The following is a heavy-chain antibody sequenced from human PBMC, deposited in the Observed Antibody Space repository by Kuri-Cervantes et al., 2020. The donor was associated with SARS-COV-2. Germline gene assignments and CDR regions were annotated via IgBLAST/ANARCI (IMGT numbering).Heavy chain of an antibody. Sequence: GGSLRLSCAASGFTFSSYSMNWVRQAPGKGLEWVSSISSSSSYIYYVDSVKGRFTISRDNAKNSLYLQMNSLRAEDTAVYYCARGREANQLPPGYWGQGTLVTVSS. V-gene: IGHV3-21*01. J-gene: IGHJ4*02. CDR1: GFTFSSYS. CDR2: ISSSSSYI. CDR3: ARGREANQLPPGY. D-gene: IGHD2-2*01.